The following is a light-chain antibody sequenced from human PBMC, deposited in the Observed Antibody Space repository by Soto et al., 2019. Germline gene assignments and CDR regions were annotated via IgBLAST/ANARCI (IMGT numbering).Light chain of an antibody. CDR2: ATS. CDR1: QSINNY. V-gene: IGKV1-39*01. CDR3: QQSYRTPFT. Sequence: DIQLTQSPSSLSASVGDRVTITCRTIQSINNYLNWYQHIPGKAPRLLIYATSTLQRGVPPRFRGGGSGTLFTITISSLQPEDFATYYCQQSYRTPFTFGPGTTADIK. J-gene: IGKJ3*01.